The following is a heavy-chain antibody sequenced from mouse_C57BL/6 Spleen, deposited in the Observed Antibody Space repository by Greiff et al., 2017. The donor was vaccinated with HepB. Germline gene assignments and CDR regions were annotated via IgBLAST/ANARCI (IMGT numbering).Heavy chain of an antibody. CDR1: GYTFPSYW. CDR3: PSSHGNYAEH. CDR2: IDPSDSET. V-gene: IGHV1-52*01. D-gene: IGHD2-1*01. Sequence: QVQLQQPGAALVRPGSSVKLSCKASGYTFPSYWMHWVKQRPIQGLEWIGNIDPSDSETHYNQKFKDKATLTVDKSSSTAYLQLSSLTSEDSAVYDYPSSHGNYAEHWGQGTTPTVSS. J-gene: IGHJ2*01.